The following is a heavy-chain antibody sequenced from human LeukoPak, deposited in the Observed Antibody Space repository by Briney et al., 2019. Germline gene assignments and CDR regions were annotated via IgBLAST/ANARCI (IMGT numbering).Heavy chain of an antibody. CDR1: RPTSNCNA. V-gene: IGHV3-23*01. Sequence: GGSLRLSCVASRPTSNCNAMGWVRQAPGKGLEWVSAIRGSGGGTYYADSVKGRFTISRDNSKNTLYLQLNSLRDEDTALYYSVTAGIGVVGYFDYWGQGTLVTVSS. J-gene: IGHJ4*02. CDR2: IRGSGGGT. D-gene: IGHD2-15*01. CDR3: VTAGIGVVGYFDY.